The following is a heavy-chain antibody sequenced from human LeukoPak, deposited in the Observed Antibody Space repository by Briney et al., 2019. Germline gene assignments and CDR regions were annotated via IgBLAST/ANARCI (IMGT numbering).Heavy chain of an antibody. V-gene: IGHV4-59*08. D-gene: IGHD6-13*01. CDR1: GGSISSYY. J-gene: IGHJ4*02. CDR2: IYYSGST. Sequence: SETLSLTCTVSGGSISSYYWSWIRQPPGKGLEWIGYIYYSGSTNYNPSLKSRVTISVDTSKNQFSLKLSSVTAADTAVYYCARHLRGHSSSWPFDYWGQGTLLTVSS. CDR3: ARHLRGHSSSWPFDY.